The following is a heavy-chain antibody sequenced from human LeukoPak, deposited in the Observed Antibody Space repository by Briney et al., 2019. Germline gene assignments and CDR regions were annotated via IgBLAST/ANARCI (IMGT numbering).Heavy chain of an antibody. D-gene: IGHD3-16*01. Sequence: PSETLSLTCAVSGGSISSPTWWTWVRPPPGKGLEWIGEVYSSGSTNYNPSLNSRVTISLDKSRNQFSLKLNSVTAADTAVYYCASKSPVSSIIITSWGQGTLVTVSS. CDR2: VYSSGST. CDR1: GGSISSPTW. J-gene: IGHJ4*02. V-gene: IGHV4-4*02. CDR3: ASKSPVSSIIITS.